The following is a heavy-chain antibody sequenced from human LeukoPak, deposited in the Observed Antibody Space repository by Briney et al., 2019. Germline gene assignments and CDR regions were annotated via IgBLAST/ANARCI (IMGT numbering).Heavy chain of an antibody. Sequence: PGGSLRLSCAASGFTFSSYAMNWVRQAPGKGLEWVAVISYDGSNTYYADSVKGRFTISRDNSKNTLYLQMNSLRAEDTAVYYCAKAGYSSGWLLFDYWGQGTLVTVSS. J-gene: IGHJ4*02. V-gene: IGHV3-30*18. CDR1: GFTFSSYA. CDR2: ISYDGSNT. CDR3: AKAGYSSGWLLFDY. D-gene: IGHD6-19*01.